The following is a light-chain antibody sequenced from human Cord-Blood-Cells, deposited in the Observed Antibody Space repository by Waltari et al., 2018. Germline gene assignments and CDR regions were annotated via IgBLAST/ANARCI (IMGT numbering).Light chain of an antibody. CDR1: QSVSSN. Sequence: ELVMTQSPATLSVSPGERATLSCRASQSVSSNLAWYQQKPGQAPRLLIYGASTRATGIPARFSGSGSGTEFTLTISILQSEDFAVYYCQQYNNWWTFGQGTKVEIK. CDR3: QQYNNWWT. J-gene: IGKJ1*01. V-gene: IGKV3-15*01. CDR2: GAS.